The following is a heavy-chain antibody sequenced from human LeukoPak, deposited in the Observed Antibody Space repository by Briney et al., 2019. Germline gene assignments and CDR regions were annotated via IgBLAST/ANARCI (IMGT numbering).Heavy chain of an antibody. Sequence: KASETLSLTCTVSGGSISSYYWSWIRQPAGKGLEWIGRIYTSGSTNYNPSLKSRVTMSVDTSKNQFSLKLSSVTAADTAVYYCARVDCSSTSCYWGGNWFDPWGQGTPVTVSS. J-gene: IGHJ5*02. V-gene: IGHV4-4*07. CDR3: ARVDCSSTSCYWGGNWFDP. CDR2: IYTSGST. D-gene: IGHD2-2*01. CDR1: GGSISSYY.